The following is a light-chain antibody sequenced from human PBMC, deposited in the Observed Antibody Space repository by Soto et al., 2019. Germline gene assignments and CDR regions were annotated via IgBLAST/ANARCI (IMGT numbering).Light chain of an antibody. CDR2: GAS. Sequence: ESVLTQSPGTLSLSPGERATLSCRASQSVSSSSLAWYQQKPGQAPRPLIFGASSRATGIPDRFSGSGSGKDFTLTISRLEPEDFPMYYCQQYGSSPSITFGQGTRLEIK. CDR1: QSVSSSS. V-gene: IGKV3-20*01. CDR3: QQYGSSPSIT. J-gene: IGKJ5*01.